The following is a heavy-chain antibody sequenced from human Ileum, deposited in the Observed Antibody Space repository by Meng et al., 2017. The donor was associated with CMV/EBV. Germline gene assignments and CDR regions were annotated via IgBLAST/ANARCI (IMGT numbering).Heavy chain of an antibody. CDR1: GGSVSSSAYY. J-gene: IGHJ4*02. CDR3: ASLTIAAAVRGY. D-gene: IGHD6-25*01. Sequence: SETLSLTCTVSGGSVSSSAYYWGWIRQPPGKGLEWMGSIHYSRSTYYNPSLKSRVTMSVDTSENQFSLKLNSVTAADTAMYYCASLTIAAAVRGYWGQGTLVTVSS. CDR2: IHYSRST. V-gene: IGHV4-39*07.